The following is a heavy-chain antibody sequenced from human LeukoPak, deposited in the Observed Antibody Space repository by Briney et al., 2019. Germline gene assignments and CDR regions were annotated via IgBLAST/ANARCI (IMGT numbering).Heavy chain of an antibody. D-gene: IGHD3-10*01. Sequence: ASVKVSCKASGGTFSSYAISWVRQAPGQGLEWMGRINPNSGGTTYAQNFQGRVTMTRDTAINTAYMELSGLTSDDTAVYYCARGGSGSGYLYYFDYWGQGTLVSVPS. CDR1: GGTFSSYA. CDR2: INPNSGGT. J-gene: IGHJ4*02. CDR3: ARGGSGSGYLYYFDY. V-gene: IGHV1-2*06.